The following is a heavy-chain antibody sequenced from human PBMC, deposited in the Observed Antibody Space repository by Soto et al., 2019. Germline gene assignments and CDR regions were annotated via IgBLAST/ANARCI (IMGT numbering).Heavy chain of an antibody. CDR3: VRDNGGWFGGGLAFHH. CDR2: ILYTGSI. CDR1: GGSISSGGYY. Sequence: SETLSLTCTVSGGSISSGGYYWSWIRQPPGKGLEWIGYILYTGSIYYNPSLKSRLTISVDTSKNQFSLKLSSVTAADTAVSYCVRDNGGWFGGGLAFHHWGQGALVTVSS. V-gene: IGHV4-30-4*01. J-gene: IGHJ4*02. D-gene: IGHD3-10*01.